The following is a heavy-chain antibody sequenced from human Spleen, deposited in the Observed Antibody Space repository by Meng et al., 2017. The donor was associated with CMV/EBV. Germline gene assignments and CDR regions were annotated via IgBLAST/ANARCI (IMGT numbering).Heavy chain of an antibody. D-gene: IGHD2-2*01. Sequence: GGSLRLSCEASGFTFSRFSMHWVRQAPGKGLEWVAVISYDGSDKYYADSVKGRFTISRDNAKNSLYLQMNSLRAEDTAVYYCARVLGYCSSTSCYYYYGMDVWGQGTTVTVSS. V-gene: IGHV3-30*04. J-gene: IGHJ6*02. CDR2: ISYDGSDK. CDR3: ARVLGYCSSTSCYYYYGMDV. CDR1: GFTFSRFS.